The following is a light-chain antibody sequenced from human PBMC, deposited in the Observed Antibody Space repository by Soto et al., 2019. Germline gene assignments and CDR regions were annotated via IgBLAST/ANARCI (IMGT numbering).Light chain of an antibody. V-gene: IGKV3D-15*01. J-gene: IGKJ5*01. CDR1: QSVSSN. CDR3: QQYNNWPPLT. Sequence: IVLTQSPATLSVSPREKATLSCRSSQSVSSNLAWYQQKPGQPPRLLIFGASTRATGIPARFSGSGSGTEFTLTISSLQSEDFAVYYCQQYNNWPPLTLGQGTRLEI. CDR2: GAS.